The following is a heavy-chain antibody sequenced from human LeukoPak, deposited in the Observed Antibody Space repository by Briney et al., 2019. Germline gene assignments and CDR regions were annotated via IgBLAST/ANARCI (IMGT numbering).Heavy chain of an antibody. CDR1: GGSVTTYF. CDR3: AHSIYLDFQY. J-gene: IGHJ4*02. D-gene: IGHD3-9*01. Sequence: SETLSLTCTVSGGSVTTYFWNWIRQPAGKGLEWIGRVYNGGITNYNPSLESRVTISLDRSKNQFSLTLTSVTAADTAAYYGAHSIYLDFQYWGPGTLVTVSS. V-gene: IGHV4-4*07. CDR2: VYNGGIT.